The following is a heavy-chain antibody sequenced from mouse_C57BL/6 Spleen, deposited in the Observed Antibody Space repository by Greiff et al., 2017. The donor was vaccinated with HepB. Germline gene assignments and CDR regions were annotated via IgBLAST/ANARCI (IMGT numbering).Heavy chain of an antibody. V-gene: IGHV1-64*01. CDR3: ARDYYYGSSPFDY. D-gene: IGHD1-1*01. J-gene: IGHJ2*01. CDR1: GYTFTSYW. Sequence: QVQLQQPGAELVKPGASVKLSCKASGYTFTSYWMHWVKQRPGQGLEWIGMIHPNSGSTNYNEKFKSKATLTVDKSSSTAYMQLSSLTSEDSAVYYGARDYYYGSSPFDYWGEGTTLTVSS. CDR2: IHPNSGST.